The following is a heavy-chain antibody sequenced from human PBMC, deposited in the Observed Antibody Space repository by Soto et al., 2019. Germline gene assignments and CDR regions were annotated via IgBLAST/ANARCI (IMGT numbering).Heavy chain of an antibody. CDR2: IYYSGST. CDR1: GGSISSYY. CDR3: ARLGYCSSTSCQYYYYYYMDV. V-gene: IGHV4-59*08. J-gene: IGHJ6*03. D-gene: IGHD2-2*01. Sequence: SETLSLTCTVSGGSISSYYWSWIRQPPGKGLEWIGYIYYSGSTNYNPSLKSRVTISVDTSKNRFSLKLSSVTAADTAVYYCARLGYCSSTSCQYYYYYYMDVWGKGTTVTVSS.